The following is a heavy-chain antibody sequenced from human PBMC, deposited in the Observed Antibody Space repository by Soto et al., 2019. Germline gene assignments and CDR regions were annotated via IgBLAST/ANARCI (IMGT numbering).Heavy chain of an antibody. V-gene: IGHV3-48*03. Sequence: PGGSLRLSCAASGFTFSGYEMNWVRQAPGKGLEWVSYISSSGSTIYYADSVKGRFTISRDNAKNSLYLQMNSLRAEDTAVYYCARGYCSGGSCYSAWYFDLWGRGTLVTVSS. CDR1: GFTFSGYE. D-gene: IGHD2-15*01. CDR2: ISSSGSTI. J-gene: IGHJ2*01. CDR3: ARGYCSGGSCYSAWYFDL.